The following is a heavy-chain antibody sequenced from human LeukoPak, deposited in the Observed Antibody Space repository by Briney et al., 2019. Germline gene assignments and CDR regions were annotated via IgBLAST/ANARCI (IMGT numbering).Heavy chain of an antibody. J-gene: IGHJ4*02. Sequence: PGGSLRLSCAASGITVSSNYMSWVRQAPGKGLEWVSVIYSGGSTYYADSVKGRFTISRHNSKNTLYLQMNSLRAEDTAVYYCARATGSYLLAVDYWGQGTLVTVSS. D-gene: IGHD1-26*01. CDR2: IYSGGST. V-gene: IGHV3-53*04. CDR1: GITVSSNY. CDR3: ARATGSYLLAVDY.